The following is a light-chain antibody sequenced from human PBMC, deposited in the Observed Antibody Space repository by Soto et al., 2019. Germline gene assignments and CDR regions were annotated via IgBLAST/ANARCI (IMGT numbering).Light chain of an antibody. J-gene: IGLJ3*02. CDR3: CSYAGSYTWV. CDR2: DVS. Sequence: SVLTQPRSVSGSPGQSVTISCTGTSSDVGGYNYVSWYQQYPGKAPKLMIYDVSKRPSGVPDRFSGSKSGNTASLTFSGLQAEDEADYYCCSYAGSYTWVFGGGTKVTVL. V-gene: IGLV2-11*01. CDR1: SSDVGGYNY.